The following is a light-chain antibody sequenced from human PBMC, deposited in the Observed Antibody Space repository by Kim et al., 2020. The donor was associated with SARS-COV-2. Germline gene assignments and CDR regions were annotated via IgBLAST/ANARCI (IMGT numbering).Light chain of an antibody. Sequence: PGERVHLSCRARQSVSSSYLTWYQQKPGQAPRLLIYGASTRATGIPARFSGSGSGTDFTLTISSLQPEDFAVYYCQQDYNLPWTFGQGTKVDIK. CDR3: QQDYNLPWT. V-gene: IGKV3D-7*01. CDR1: QSVSSSY. CDR2: GAS. J-gene: IGKJ1*01.